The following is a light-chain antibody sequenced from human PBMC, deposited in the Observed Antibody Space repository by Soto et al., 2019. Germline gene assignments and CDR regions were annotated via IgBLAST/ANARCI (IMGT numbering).Light chain of an antibody. Sequence: AIQLTQSPSSLSASVGDRVTITCRASQGISSALAWYQQKPGKAPKLLNYDASSLESGVPSRCSGSGSGTDFTLTISSLQPEDFATYYCQQFNSYPSLTFGGGTKVEIK. CDR3: QQFNSYPSLT. CDR2: DAS. J-gene: IGKJ4*01. V-gene: IGKV1-13*02. CDR1: QGISSA.